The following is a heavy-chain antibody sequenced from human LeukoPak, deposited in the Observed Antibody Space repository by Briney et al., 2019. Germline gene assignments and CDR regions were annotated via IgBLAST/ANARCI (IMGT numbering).Heavy chain of an antibody. Sequence: HPGGSLRLSCAASGFTFTNYGKPWLRQAPGKGLEWVAFIRYDGNYKFFADSVKGRFAISRDNSNSTVFLQMNSLRAEDTAVYYCAKDHRGYCSGRNCYSHYWGQGTLVTVSS. D-gene: IGHD2-15*01. V-gene: IGHV3-30*02. J-gene: IGHJ4*02. CDR1: GFTFTNYG. CDR2: IRYDGNYK. CDR3: AKDHRGYCSGRNCYSHY.